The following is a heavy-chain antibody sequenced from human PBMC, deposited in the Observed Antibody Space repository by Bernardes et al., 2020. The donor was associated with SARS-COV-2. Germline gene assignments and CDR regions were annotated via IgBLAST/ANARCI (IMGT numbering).Heavy chain of an antibody. V-gene: IGHV3-48*03. CDR2: INSTGPTI. J-gene: IGHJ6*02. Sequence: GGPLRLSCEASGFIFSTYEMYWVRQAPGKGLEWLSYINSTGPTIYYADPATGRFTISRDNATNSLYLQMNSLRADDTAVYYCAAPYYGSGTGPPRYHYNGMDVWGQGTTVTVSS. CDR1: GFIFSTYE. D-gene: IGHD3-10*01. CDR3: AAPYYGSGTGPPRYHYNGMDV.